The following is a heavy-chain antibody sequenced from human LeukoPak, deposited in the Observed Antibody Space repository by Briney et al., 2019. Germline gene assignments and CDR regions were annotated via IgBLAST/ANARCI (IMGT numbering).Heavy chain of an antibody. CDR2: IYTSGST. Sequence: SETLSLTCTVSGGSISSGSYYWSWIRQPAGKGLEWIGHIYTSGSTKCNPSLKSRVTISADTSKNQFSLKLSSVTAADTAVYYCARDFVIAATTEYFQYWGQGTLVTVSS. V-gene: IGHV4-61*09. CDR3: ARDFVIAATTEYFQY. J-gene: IGHJ1*01. D-gene: IGHD6-13*01. CDR1: GGSISSGSYY.